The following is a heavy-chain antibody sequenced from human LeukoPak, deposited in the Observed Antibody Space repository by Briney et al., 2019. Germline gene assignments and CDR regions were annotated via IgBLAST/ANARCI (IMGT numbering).Heavy chain of an antibody. CDR1: GYTFTSYG. J-gene: IGHJ5*02. V-gene: IGHV1-18*01. CDR3: SRDRQIFGVVRPWFDP. CDR2: ISAYNGNT. D-gene: IGHD3-3*01. Sequence: ASVRVSCKASGYTFTSYGISWVRQAPGQGLEWMGWISAYNGNTNYAQKLQGRVTMTTDTSTSTAYMELRSLRSDATAVYSCSRDRQIFGVVRPWFDPWGQGTLVTVSS.